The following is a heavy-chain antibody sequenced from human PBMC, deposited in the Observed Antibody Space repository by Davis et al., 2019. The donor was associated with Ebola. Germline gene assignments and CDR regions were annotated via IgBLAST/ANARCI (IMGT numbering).Heavy chain of an antibody. CDR1: GFTFISYW. V-gene: IGHV3-7*03. CDR2: IKQDGSEK. Sequence: GESLKISCAASGFTFISYWMNWVRQAPGKGLEWVANIKQDGSEKYYVDSVKGRFSISRDNAKNSLYLQMNSLRADDTAVYFCATVRYDLGQAYWGQGTLVTVSP. J-gene: IGHJ4*02. CDR3: ATVRYDLGQAY. D-gene: IGHD3-16*01.